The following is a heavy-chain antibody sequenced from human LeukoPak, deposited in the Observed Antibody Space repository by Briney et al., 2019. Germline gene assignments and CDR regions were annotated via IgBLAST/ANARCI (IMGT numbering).Heavy chain of an antibody. Sequence: ASVKVSCKASGYTFTSYGISWVRQAPGQGLEWMGWISAYNGNTNYAQKLQGRVTMTTDTSTSTAHMELRSLRSDDTAVYYCARGTSSSWYPASLDYWGQGTLVTVSS. CDR3: ARGTSSSWYPASLDY. CDR1: GYTFTSYG. V-gene: IGHV1-18*01. J-gene: IGHJ4*02. D-gene: IGHD6-13*01. CDR2: ISAYNGNT.